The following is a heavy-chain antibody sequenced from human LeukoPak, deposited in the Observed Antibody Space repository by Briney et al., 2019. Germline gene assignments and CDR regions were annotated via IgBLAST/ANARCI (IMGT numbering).Heavy chain of an antibody. Sequence: PGGSLRLSCAASGFTFSSYWMSWVRQAPGKGLEWVANIKQDGSEKYYVDSVKGRFTISRDNAKNSLYLQMNSLRAEDTAVYYCARDSACSSTSCSMDVWGQGTTVTVSS. CDR3: ARDSACSSTSCSMDV. CDR2: IKQDGSEK. J-gene: IGHJ6*02. V-gene: IGHV3-7*03. CDR1: GFTFSSYW. D-gene: IGHD2-2*01.